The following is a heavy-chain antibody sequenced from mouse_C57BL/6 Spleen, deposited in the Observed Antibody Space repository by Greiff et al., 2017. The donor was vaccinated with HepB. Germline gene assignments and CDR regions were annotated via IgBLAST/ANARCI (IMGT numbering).Heavy chain of an antibody. CDR3: ARGGRLLRGAMDY. Sequence: VKLMESGAELVRPGASVKLSCKASGYTFTDYYINWVKQRPGQGLEWIARIYPGSGNTYYNEKFKGKATLTAEKSSSTPYMQLSSLTSEDSAVYFCARGGRLLRGAMDYWGQGTSVTVSS. D-gene: IGHD1-1*01. CDR1: GYTFTDYY. CDR2: IYPGSGNT. J-gene: IGHJ4*01. V-gene: IGHV1-76*01.